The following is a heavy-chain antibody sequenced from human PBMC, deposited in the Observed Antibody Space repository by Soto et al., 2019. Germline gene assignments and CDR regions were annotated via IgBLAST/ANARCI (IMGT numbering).Heavy chain of an antibody. D-gene: IGHD3-10*01. J-gene: IGHJ3*01. CDR3: ARKSVLLWFGESNDAFDV. CDR1: GGTFSSYA. Sequence: QVQLVQSGAEVKKPGSSVKVSCKASGGTFSSYAISWVRQAPGQGLEWMGGIIPIFGTANYAQKFQGRVTITADESTSTAYMELRSRRSEDTAVYYCARKSVLLWFGESNDAFDVWGQGTMVTVSS. CDR2: IIPIFGTA. V-gene: IGHV1-69*12.